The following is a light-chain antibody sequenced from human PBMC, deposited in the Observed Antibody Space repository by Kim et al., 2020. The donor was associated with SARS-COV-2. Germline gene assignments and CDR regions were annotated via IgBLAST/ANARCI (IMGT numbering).Light chain of an antibody. V-gene: IGKV3-20*01. CDR1: QSIGTD. CDR3: QQYATLPLT. Sequence: LLPGESGTLSCRAIQSIGTDLAWYQMKTGQAPRLLVSSASTRATGVPDRFSGRGSGTDFTLTINRLDPEDFAVYYCQQYATLPLTFGGGTKVDIK. CDR2: SAS. J-gene: IGKJ4*01.